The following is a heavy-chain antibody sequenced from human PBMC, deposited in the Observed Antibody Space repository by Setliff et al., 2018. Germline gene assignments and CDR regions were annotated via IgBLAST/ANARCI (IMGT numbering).Heavy chain of an antibody. CDR3: ARDNTILGATDH. Sequence: PSETLSLTCAVYGDSFSDYYWSWIRQPPGQGLEWIEEINHSGHTNYSPSLRSRVTMSVDTSKKQLSLKLSSVTAADTAVYFCARDNTILGATDHWGQGTLVTVSS. D-gene: IGHD1-26*01. CDR1: GDSFSDYY. CDR2: INHSGHT. V-gene: IGHV4-34*01. J-gene: IGHJ5*02.